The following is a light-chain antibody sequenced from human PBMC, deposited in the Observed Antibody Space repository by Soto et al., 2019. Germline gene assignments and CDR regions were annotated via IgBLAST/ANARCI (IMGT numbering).Light chain of an antibody. CDR1: QSISSY. CDR2: AAS. V-gene: IGKV1-39*01. J-gene: IGKJ4*01. Sequence: DIQLTQSPSSLSASVGDRVTITCRASQSISSYLNWYQQKPGKAPKLLIYAASSLQSGVPSRFSGSGSGTDFTLTISSLQPEDFGTYYCQQSYSTPRLTFGGRTKVEIK. CDR3: QQSYSTPRLT.